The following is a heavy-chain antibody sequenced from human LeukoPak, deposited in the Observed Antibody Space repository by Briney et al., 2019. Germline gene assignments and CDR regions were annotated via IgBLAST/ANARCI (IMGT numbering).Heavy chain of an antibody. V-gene: IGHV3-30*18. Sequence: GGPLRLSCAASGFTFSSYGMHWVRQAPGKGLEWVAVISYDGSNKYYADSVKGRFTISRDNSKNTLYLQMNSLRAEDTAVYYCAKDLYSGYDDYYYYYGMDVWGQGTTVTVSS. CDR1: GFTFSSYG. CDR3: AKDLYSGYDDYYYYYGMDV. J-gene: IGHJ6*02. CDR2: ISYDGSNK. D-gene: IGHD5-12*01.